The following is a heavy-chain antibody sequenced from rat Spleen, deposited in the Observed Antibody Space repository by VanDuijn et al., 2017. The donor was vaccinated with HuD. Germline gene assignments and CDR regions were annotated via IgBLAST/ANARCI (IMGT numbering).Heavy chain of an antibody. J-gene: IGHJ2*01. Sequence: QVQLKESGPGLVQPSQTLSLTCTVSGFSLTSYNVHWVRQPTGKGLEWMGVIWTGGSTDYNSALKSRLSISRDTSKSQVFLKMNSLQTEDIATYYCARDWDYYDGYYHVPFDYWGQGVMVTVSS. D-gene: IGHD1-12*03. V-gene: IGHV2-30*01. CDR3: ARDWDYYDGYYHVPFDY. CDR1: GFSLTSYN. CDR2: IWTGGST.